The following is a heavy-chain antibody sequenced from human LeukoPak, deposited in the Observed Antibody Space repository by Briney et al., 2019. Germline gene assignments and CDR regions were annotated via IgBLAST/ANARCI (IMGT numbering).Heavy chain of an antibody. V-gene: IGHV3-23*01. Sequence: GGSLRLSCAASGFTFSSYAMSWVRQAPGKGLEGVSAISGSGGSTYYADSVKGRFTISRDNSKNTLYLQMSSLRAEDTAVYYCANSAQGYYDSSGYSSEYFQHWGQGTLVTVSS. CDR1: GFTFSSYA. J-gene: IGHJ1*01. D-gene: IGHD3-22*01. CDR3: ANSAQGYYDSSGYSSEYFQH. CDR2: ISGSGGST.